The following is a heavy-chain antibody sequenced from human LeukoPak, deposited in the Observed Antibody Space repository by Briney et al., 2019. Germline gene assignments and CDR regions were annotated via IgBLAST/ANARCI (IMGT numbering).Heavy chain of an antibody. CDR3: VKEAGSGFYRTSDY. Sequence: GRSLRLSCAASGFTLSSYAMHWVRQAPGKGLEWLAVFSYDGFNKYYVDSVKGRFTISRDNSKNTLYLQMNSLRAEDTAVYYCVKEAGSGFYRTSDYWGQGTLVTVSS. CDR1: GFTLSSYA. CDR2: FSYDGFNK. J-gene: IGHJ4*02. D-gene: IGHD6-19*01. V-gene: IGHV3-30*04.